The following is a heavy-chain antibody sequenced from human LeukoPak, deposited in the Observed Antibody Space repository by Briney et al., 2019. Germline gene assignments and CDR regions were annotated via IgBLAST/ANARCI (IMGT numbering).Heavy chain of an antibody. Sequence: SETLSLTCTVSVDSISSYYWSWIRQSPGKGLEWIGYIYYSGSTYYNPSLTSRVTISVDTSKNQFSLRLTSVTAADTAVYYCARGLRADYWGQGTLGTVSS. J-gene: IGHJ4*02. D-gene: IGHD3-22*01. CDR3: ARGLRADY. CDR1: VDSISSYY. V-gene: IGHV4-59*08. CDR2: IYYSGST.